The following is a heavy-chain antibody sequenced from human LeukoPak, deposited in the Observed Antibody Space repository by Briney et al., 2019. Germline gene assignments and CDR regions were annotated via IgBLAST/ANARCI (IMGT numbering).Heavy chain of an antibody. D-gene: IGHD1-14*01. V-gene: IGHV3-23*01. Sequence: GGSLRLSCAASGFTFSSYGMSWVRQAPGKGLEWVSGTGASGGSTYYADSVKGRFTISRDNPKNTLYLQMNSLRAEDTAVYYCVRARYNPNYFDSWGQGTLVTVSS. CDR1: GFTFSSYG. CDR3: VRARYNPNYFDS. J-gene: IGHJ4*02. CDR2: TGASGGST.